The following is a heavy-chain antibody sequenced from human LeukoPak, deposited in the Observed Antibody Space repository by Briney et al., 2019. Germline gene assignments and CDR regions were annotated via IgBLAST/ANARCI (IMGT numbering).Heavy chain of an antibody. D-gene: IGHD4-23*01. V-gene: IGHV3-48*03. J-gene: IGHJ3*02. CDR3: ARDTLEYSNSPDALDI. CDR1: GFTFSAYE. Sequence: GGSLRLSCAASGFTFSAYEMNWVRQAPGKGLEWVSYIGSSDSTVYYADSVKARFTISRDHTKNSLYMQMESLRDEDTAIYYCARDTLEYSNSPDALDIWGQGTMVTVSS. CDR2: IGSSDSTV.